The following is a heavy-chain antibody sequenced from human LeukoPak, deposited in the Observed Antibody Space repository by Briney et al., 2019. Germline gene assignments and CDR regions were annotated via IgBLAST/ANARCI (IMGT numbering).Heavy chain of an antibody. J-gene: IGHJ4*02. Sequence: GASVKVSCKASGYTFTGYYMHWVRQAPGQGLEWMGWINPNSGGTNYAQKFQGRVTMTRDTSISTAYMELSRLRFDDTAVYYCARGVLGISSSWYDYWGQGTLVTVSS. CDR2: INPNSGGT. CDR3: ARGVLGISSSWYDY. D-gene: IGHD6-13*01. V-gene: IGHV1-2*02. CDR1: GYTFTGYY.